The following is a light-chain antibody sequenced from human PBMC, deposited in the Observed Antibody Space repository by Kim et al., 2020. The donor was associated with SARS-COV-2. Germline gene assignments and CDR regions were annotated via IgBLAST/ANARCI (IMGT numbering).Light chain of an antibody. CDR3: QQSYITPFT. CDR1: QSISSH. J-gene: IGKJ3*01. Sequence: DIQMTQSPSSLSASVGDRVTITCRTTQSISSHLNWYQQKPGRAPKLLISAASTLQGGVPSRFSGSGSETDFTLTISSLQPEDFATYCCQQSYITPFTFRPGTKVDIK. CDR2: AAS. V-gene: IGKV1-39*01.